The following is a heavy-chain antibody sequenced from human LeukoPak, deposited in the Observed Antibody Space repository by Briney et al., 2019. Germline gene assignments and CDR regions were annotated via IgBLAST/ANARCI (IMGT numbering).Heavy chain of an antibody. D-gene: IGHD2-2*01. Sequence: ASVKVSCKASGYTFTSYGISWVRQAPGQGLEWMGWISAYNGNTNYAQKLQGRVTMTTDTSTSTAYMELRSLRSDDTAVYYCARALYQYCGSTSCPTAFDYWGQGTLVTISS. J-gene: IGHJ4*02. V-gene: IGHV1-18*04. CDR1: GYTFTSYG. CDR2: ISAYNGNT. CDR3: ARALYQYCGSTSCPTAFDY.